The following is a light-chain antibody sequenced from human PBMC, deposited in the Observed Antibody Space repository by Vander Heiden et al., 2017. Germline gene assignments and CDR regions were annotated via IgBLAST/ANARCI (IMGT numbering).Light chain of an antibody. CDR1: LDISSY. J-gene: IGKJ4*01. V-gene: IGKV1-8*01. CDR2: AAS. Sequence: AIRMTQSPSSLSASTGDRVTITCRASLDISSYLAWYQQEPGKAPKVLIYAASTLQSGVSSRFSGSGSGTDFTLTISSLQSEDFAIYYCQQYYTYPRAFGGGTKVEIK. CDR3: QQYYTYPRA.